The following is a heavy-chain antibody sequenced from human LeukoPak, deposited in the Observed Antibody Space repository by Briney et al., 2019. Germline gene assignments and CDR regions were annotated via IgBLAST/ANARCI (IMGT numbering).Heavy chain of an antibody. V-gene: IGHV3-23*01. CDR3: AKDNSYGYY. D-gene: IGHD5-18*01. Sequence: PGGSLRLSCAASGFTFSSSAMSWVRQVPGKGLEWVSGISASGGSTYYADSVKGRFTISRDNSKNTLYLQMNSLRAEDTAVYYCAKDNSYGYYWGQGTLVTVSS. J-gene: IGHJ4*02. CDR1: GFTFSSSA. CDR2: ISASGGST.